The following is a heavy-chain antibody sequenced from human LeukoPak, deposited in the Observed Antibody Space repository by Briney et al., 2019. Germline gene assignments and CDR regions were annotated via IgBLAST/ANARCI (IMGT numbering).Heavy chain of an antibody. D-gene: IGHD3-10*01. CDR3: ARGTGITMVRGVRRPSYYYMDV. CDR2: IIPIFGTA. Sequence: GASVKVSCKASGGTFSSYAISWVRQAPGQGLEWMGGIIPIFGTANYAQKFQGRVTITADKSTSTAYMELSSLRSEDTAVYYCARGTGITMVRGVRRPSYYYMDVWGKGTTVTISS. J-gene: IGHJ6*03. CDR1: GGTFSSYA. V-gene: IGHV1-69*06.